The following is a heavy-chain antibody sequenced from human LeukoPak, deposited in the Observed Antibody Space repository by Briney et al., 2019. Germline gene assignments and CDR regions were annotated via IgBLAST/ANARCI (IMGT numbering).Heavy chain of an antibody. CDR3: ASVGATWYCGGDCYPDY. CDR1: GYTFTGYY. D-gene: IGHD2-21*01. Sequence: ASVKVSCKASGYTFTGYYMHWVRQAPGQGLEWMGWISPNSGGTNYAQKFQGRVTMTRDTSISTAYMELSRLRSDDTAVYYCASVGATWYCGGDCYPDYWGQGTLVTVSS. V-gene: IGHV1-2*02. CDR2: ISPNSGGT. J-gene: IGHJ4*02.